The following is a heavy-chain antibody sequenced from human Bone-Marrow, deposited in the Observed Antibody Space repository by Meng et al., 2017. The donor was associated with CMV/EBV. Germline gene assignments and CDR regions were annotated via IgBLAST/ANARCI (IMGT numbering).Heavy chain of an antibody. CDR1: GFTFSSYG. J-gene: IGHJ4*02. Sequence: GESLKISCAASGFTFSSYGMHWVRQAPGKGLEWVAVIRYDGSNKYYADSVKGRFTISRDNSKNTLYLQMNSLRAEDTAVYYCAKGAADIVVVPAAINYFDYWGQGTLVTVSS. D-gene: IGHD2-2*02. V-gene: IGHV3-30*02. CDR3: AKGAADIVVVPAAINYFDY. CDR2: IRYDGSNK.